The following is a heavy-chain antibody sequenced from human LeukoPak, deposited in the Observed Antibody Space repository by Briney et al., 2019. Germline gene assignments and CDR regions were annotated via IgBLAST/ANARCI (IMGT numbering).Heavy chain of an antibody. D-gene: IGHD3-3*01. V-gene: IGHV3-9*03. Sequence: PGGSLRLSCAASGFTFDDYAMHWVRQAPGKGLEWVSGISWNSGSIGYADSVKGRFTISRDNAKNSLYLQMNSLRAEDMALYYCAKGLWSGYYNDAFDIWGQGTMVTVSS. J-gene: IGHJ3*02. CDR3: AKGLWSGYYNDAFDI. CDR2: ISWNSGSI. CDR1: GFTFDDYA.